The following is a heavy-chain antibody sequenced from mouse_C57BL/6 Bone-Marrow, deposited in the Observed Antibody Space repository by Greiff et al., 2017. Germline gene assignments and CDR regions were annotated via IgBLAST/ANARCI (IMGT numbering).Heavy chain of an antibody. J-gene: IGHJ3*01. CDR3: ARTTRVTGGFAY. V-gene: IGHV14-2*01. CDR2: IDPADGET. D-gene: IGHD2-2*01. CDR1: GFNIKDYY. Sequence: EVQLQQSGAELVKPGASVKLSCTASGFNIKDYYMHWVKQRTEQGLEWIGRIDPADGETQYAQKFQGKATITADTSSNTAYLQLSSLTSEDTAVYCGARTTRVTGGFAYWGQGTLVTVSA.